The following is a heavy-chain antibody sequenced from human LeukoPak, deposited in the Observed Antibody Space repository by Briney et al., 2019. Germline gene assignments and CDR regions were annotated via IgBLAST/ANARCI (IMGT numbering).Heavy chain of an antibody. V-gene: IGHV4-4*02. Sequence: SGTLSLTCGVSGGSITSTNYWTWVRQPPGKGLGWIGEVNLQGSTNYNPSLMGRVAISVDMSENHISLQLTSVTAADTAVYYCAREGGPYRPLDYSGQGTLVTVSS. CDR3: AREGGPYRPLDY. CDR1: GGSITSTNY. J-gene: IGHJ4*02. CDR2: VNLQGST.